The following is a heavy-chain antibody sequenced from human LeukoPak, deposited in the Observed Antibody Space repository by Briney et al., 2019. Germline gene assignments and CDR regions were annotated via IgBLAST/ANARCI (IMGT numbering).Heavy chain of an antibody. CDR1: GFTFSSYA. Sequence: GGSLRLSCAASGFTFSSYAMHWVRQAPGKGLEWVAVISYDGSNKYYADPVKGRFTISRDNSKNTLYLQMNSLRAEDTAVYYCASAGYYYDSSGYYGSRDYWGQGTLVTVSS. CDR2: ISYDGSNK. CDR3: ASAGYYYDSSGYYGSRDY. V-gene: IGHV3-30-3*01. D-gene: IGHD3-22*01. J-gene: IGHJ4*02.